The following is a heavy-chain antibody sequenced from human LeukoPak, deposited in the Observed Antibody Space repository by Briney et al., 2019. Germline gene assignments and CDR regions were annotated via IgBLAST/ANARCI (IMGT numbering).Heavy chain of an antibody. D-gene: IGHD3-10*01. CDR2: ITGSGDST. CDR3: TKDGYGSGSYFPYALDI. CDR1: GFTFNNYA. J-gene: IGHJ3*02. V-gene: IGHV3-23*01. Sequence: GGSLRLSCAASGFTFNNYAMTWVRQSPGKGLEWVSAITGSGDSTYYADSVKGRFTISRDNSKNTLYLQMNSLRAEDTAVYYCTKDGYGSGSYFPYALDIWGQGTLVTVSS.